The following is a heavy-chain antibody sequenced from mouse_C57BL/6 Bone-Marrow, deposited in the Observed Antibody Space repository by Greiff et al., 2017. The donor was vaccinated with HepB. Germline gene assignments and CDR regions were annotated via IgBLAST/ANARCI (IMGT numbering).Heavy chain of an antibody. V-gene: IGHV1-81*01. CDR2: IYPRSGNT. CDR3: ARDPDYYGSWYFDV. Sequence: VQLQESGAELARPGASVKLSCKASGYTFTSYGISWVKQRTGQGLEWIGEIYPRSGNTYYNEKFKGKATLTADKSSSTAYMELRSLTSEDSAVYFCARDPDYYGSWYFDVWGTGTTVTVSS. J-gene: IGHJ1*03. CDR1: GYTFTSYG. D-gene: IGHD1-1*01.